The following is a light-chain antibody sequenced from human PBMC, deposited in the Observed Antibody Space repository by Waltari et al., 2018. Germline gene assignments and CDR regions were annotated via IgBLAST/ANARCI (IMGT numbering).Light chain of an antibody. J-gene: IGKJ1*01. CDR2: WAS. CDR3: QQYYAAPWT. CDR1: QSVLYSSNNKSY. Sequence: DIVMTQSPDSLAVSLGERATINCKSSQSVLYSSNNKSYLSWFQQKPGQPPKLLFYWASTRESGVPDRFSGSGSGTDFTLTISSLQAEDLAVYYCQQYYAAPWTFGQGTMVEIK. V-gene: IGKV4-1*01.